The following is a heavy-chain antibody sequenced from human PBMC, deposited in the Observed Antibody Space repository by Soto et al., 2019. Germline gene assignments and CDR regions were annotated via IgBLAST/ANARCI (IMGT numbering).Heavy chain of an antibody. J-gene: IGHJ3*02. CDR3: ARPDYNQDVCYHTYDI. CDR2: IDPADSDV. Sequence: GESLKISCKASGYVFTKYWIAWVRQMPGKGLEWIGIIDPADSDVKYSPPFEGQVTISADKSINTAFLQWRSLKASDTAMYYCARPDYNQDVCYHTYDIRGQGPMVTV. V-gene: IGHV5-51*01. CDR1: GYVFTKYW. D-gene: IGHD3-3*01.